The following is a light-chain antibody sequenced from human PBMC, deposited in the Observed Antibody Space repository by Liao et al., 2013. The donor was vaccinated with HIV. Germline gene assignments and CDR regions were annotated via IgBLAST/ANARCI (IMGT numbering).Light chain of an antibody. Sequence: SYVLTQSPSVSVAPGKTARITCGGNNIGNKSVHWYRQKPGQAPVLVIYYDSDRPSGIPERFSGFSSGTTVTLTISGVQAEDEADYYCQSTDNSGTYADVVFGGGTKLTVL. CDR1: NIGNKS. V-gene: IGLV3-21*01. J-gene: IGLJ2*01. CDR3: QSTDNSGTYADVV. CDR2: YDS.